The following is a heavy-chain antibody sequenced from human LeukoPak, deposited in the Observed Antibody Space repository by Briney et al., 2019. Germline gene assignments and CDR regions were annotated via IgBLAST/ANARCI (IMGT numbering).Heavy chain of an antibody. CDR1: SGSFSGCY. D-gene: IGHD6-13*01. J-gene: IGHJ5*02. V-gene: IGHV4-34*01. Sequence: SETLSLTCAVYSGSFSGCYWSWIRQPPGKGLEWIGEINHSGSTNYNPSLKSRVTISVDTSKNQFSLKLSSVTAADTAVYYCARDQQQLNFDPWGQGTLVTVSS. CDR3: ARDQQQLNFDP. CDR2: INHSGST.